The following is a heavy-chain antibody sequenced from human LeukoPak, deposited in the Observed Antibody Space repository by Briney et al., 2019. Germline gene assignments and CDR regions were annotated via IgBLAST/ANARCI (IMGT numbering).Heavy chain of an antibody. V-gene: IGHV4-39*01. J-gene: IGHJ6*03. CDR1: GDSISSRSYY. CDR2: IYYSGST. Sequence: SETLSLTCTVSGDSISSRSYYWGWIRQPPGKGLEWIGSIYYSGSTHYNSSLKSRVTISVDMSKNQFSLKLSSVTAADTAVYYCARRLGTYYYYYYMDVWGKGTTVTVSS. CDR3: ARRLGTYYYYYYMDV. D-gene: IGHD3-16*01.